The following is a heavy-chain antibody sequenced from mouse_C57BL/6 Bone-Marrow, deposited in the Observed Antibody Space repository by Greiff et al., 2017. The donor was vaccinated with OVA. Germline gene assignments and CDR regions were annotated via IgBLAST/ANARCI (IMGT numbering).Heavy chain of an antibody. CDR1: GYTFPGYG. J-gene: IGHJ4*01. CDR3: ARSDGYTRRDY. Sequence: VQLQQSGAELARPGASVKLPCKASGYTFPGYGISGVKQRNGKGLEGIGELYPGSGNTYYNGKFKGKATLTADKSSSTAYMELRSLTSEDSAVYFCARSDGYTRRDYWGQGTSVTVSS. D-gene: IGHD2-3*01. V-gene: IGHV1-81*01. CDR2: LYPGSGNT.